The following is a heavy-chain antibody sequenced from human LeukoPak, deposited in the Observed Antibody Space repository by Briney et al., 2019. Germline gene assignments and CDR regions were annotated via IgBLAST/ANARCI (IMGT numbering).Heavy chain of an antibody. CDR3: ARGLFGVFDY. CDR1: GGSISSYY. J-gene: IGHJ4*02. D-gene: IGHD3-3*01. Sequence: SETLSLTCTVSGGSISSYYWSWIRQPPGKGLEWIGYIYYSGSTNYNPSLKSRVTISVDTSKNQFSLKLSSVTAADTAVYYCARGLFGVFDYWGQGPLVTVSS. CDR2: IYYSGST. V-gene: IGHV4-59*01.